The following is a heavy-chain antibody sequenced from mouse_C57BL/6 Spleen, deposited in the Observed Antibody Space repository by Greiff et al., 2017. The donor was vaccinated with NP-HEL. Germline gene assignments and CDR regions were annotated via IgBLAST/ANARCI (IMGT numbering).Heavy chain of an antibody. CDR3: ARKYYGSSYEYYFDY. CDR2: INPNNGGT. Sequence: EVQLQQSGPELVKPGASVKMSCKASGYTFTDYNMHWVKQSHGKSLEWIGYINPNNGGTSYNQKFKGKATLTVNKSSSTAYMERRSLTSEDSTVYYCARKYYGSSYEYYFDYWGQGTTLTVSS. J-gene: IGHJ2*01. V-gene: IGHV1-22*01. D-gene: IGHD1-1*01. CDR1: GYTFTDYN.